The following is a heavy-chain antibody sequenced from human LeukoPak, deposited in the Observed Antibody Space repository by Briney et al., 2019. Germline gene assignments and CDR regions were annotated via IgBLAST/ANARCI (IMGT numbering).Heavy chain of an antibody. CDR3: ARGWAYCGGDCRDWFDP. CDR2: MNPNSGNT. V-gene: IGHV1-8*01. J-gene: IGHJ5*02. CDR1: GYTFTSYD. Sequence: ASVKVSCKASGYTFTSYDINWVRQATGQGLEWMGWMNPNSGNTGYAQKFQGRVTMTRNTSISTAYMELSSLRSEDTAVYYCARGWAYCGGDCRDWFDPWGQGTLVTVSS. D-gene: IGHD2-21*02.